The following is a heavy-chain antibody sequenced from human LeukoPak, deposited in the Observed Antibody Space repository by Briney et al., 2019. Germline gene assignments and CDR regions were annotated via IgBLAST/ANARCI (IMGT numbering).Heavy chain of an antibody. J-gene: IGHJ4*02. CDR2: IKQDGSEK. CDR3: ARVTFGGVIGPEFDY. CDR1: GFTFSSYW. D-gene: IGHD3-16*02. V-gene: IGHV3-7*01. Sequence: GGSLRLSCAASGFTFSSYWMSWVRQAPGKGLEWMANIKQDGSEKYYVDSVKGRFTISRDNAKNSLYLQMNSLRAEDTAVYYCARVTFGGVIGPEFDYWGQGTLVTVSS.